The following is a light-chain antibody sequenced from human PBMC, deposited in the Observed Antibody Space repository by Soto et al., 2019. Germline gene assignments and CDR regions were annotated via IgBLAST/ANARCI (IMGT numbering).Light chain of an antibody. J-gene: IGKJ1*01. CDR3: QQYMSSVT. CDR1: QSVSSY. V-gene: IGKV3-20*01. CDR2: GAS. Sequence: EIVLTQSPATLSLSPGERATLSCRASQSVSSYLAWYQQKPGQAPRLLIYGASKRATDIPDRFSGSGSGTDFTLTISRLEPEDFAVYYCQQYMSSVTFGQGTKVEIK.